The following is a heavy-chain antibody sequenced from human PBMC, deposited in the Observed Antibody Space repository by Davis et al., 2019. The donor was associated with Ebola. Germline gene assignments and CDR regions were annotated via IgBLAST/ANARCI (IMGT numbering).Heavy chain of an antibody. CDR2: ISGSGSTI. V-gene: IGHV3-48*03. Sequence: GESLKISCAASGFTFSSFEMTWVRQAPGKGLEWVSYISGSGSTIFYADSVKGRFTISRDNAKNSLYLQMNSLRADDTAVYYCARAYIGSVDYWGQGTLVTVSS. D-gene: IGHD1-26*01. CDR1: GFTFSSFE. CDR3: ARAYIGSVDY. J-gene: IGHJ4*02.